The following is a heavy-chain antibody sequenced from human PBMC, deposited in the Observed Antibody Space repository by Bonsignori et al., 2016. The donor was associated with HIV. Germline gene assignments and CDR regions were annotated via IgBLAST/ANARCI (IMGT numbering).Heavy chain of an antibody. CDR2: IYYSGNT. CDR1: GGSIGSHY. Sequence: SETLSLTCTVSGGSIGSHYWNWIRQTPGKGLEWIGYIYYSGNTDYNPTLRGRVTFSVDMSKNQVSLKLESVTTADTGVYYCARDGYGDYFDFWGQGILVTVSS. CDR3: ARDGYGDYFDF. J-gene: IGHJ4*02. D-gene: IGHD4-17*01. V-gene: IGHV4-59*11.